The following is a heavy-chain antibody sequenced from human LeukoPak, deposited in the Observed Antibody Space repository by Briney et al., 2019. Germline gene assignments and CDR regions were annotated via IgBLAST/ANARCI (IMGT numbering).Heavy chain of an antibody. CDR2: ISYDGSNK. Sequence: GRSLRLSCAASGFTFSSYAMHWVRQAPGKGLEWVAVISYDGSNKYYADSVKGRFTISRDNSKNTLYLQMHSLRAEDTAVYYCVLGYCSCGRCLDSYWGQGTLVTVSS. CDR1: GFTFSSYA. CDR3: VLGYCSCGRCLDSY. V-gene: IGHV3-30-3*01. D-gene: IGHD2-15*01. J-gene: IGHJ4*02.